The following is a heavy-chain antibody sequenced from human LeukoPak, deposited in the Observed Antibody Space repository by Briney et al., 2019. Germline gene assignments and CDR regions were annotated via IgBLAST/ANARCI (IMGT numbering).Heavy chain of an antibody. CDR3: ARHWELLSPLHFDY. D-gene: IGHD1-26*01. CDR1: GYSISSGYY. Sequence: PSETLSLTCAVSGYSISSGYYWGWIRPPPGKGLEWIGSIYHSGSTYYNPSLKSRVTISVDTSKNQFSLKLSSVTAADTAVYYCARHWELLSPLHFDYWGQGTLVTVSS. J-gene: IGHJ4*02. CDR2: IYHSGST. V-gene: IGHV4-38-2*01.